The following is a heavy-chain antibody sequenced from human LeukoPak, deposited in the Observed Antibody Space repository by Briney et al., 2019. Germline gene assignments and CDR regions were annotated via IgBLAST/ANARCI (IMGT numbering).Heavy chain of an antibody. J-gene: IGHJ4*02. Sequence: PGGSLRLSCAASGFTFSDYYMSWIRQAPGKGLEWVSYISSSGSTIYYADSVKGRFTISRDSAKNSLYLQMNSLRAEDTAVYYCARDRNLFTCSGGSCPPNDWGQGTLVTVSS. CDR1: GFTFSDYY. CDR2: ISSSGSTI. CDR3: ARDRNLFTCSGGSCPPND. D-gene: IGHD2-15*01. V-gene: IGHV3-11*04.